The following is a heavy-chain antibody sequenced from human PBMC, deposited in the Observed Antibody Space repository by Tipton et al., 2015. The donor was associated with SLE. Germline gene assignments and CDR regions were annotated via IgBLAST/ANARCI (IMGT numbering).Heavy chain of an antibody. CDR1: GLTFSAYT. CDR3: ARVGVRWPTSNLDY. CDR2: ISYTGSNQ. V-gene: IGHV3-30*04. J-gene: IGHJ4*02. D-gene: IGHD5-24*01. Sequence: AVSGLTFSAYTMHWVRQAPGKGLEWVAVISYTGSNQYYTDSVKGRFTISRDNSKNTLYLQMNSLRAEDTAVYYCARVGVRWPTSNLDYWGQGTLVTVSS.